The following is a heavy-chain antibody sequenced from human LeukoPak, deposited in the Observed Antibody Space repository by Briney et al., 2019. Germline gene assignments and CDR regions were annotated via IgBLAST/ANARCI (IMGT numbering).Heavy chain of an antibody. CDR3: ARGPHYYDSSGYYYGGYFDY. CDR2: IYTSGST. Sequence: PSETLSLTCTVSGGSISSRSYYWSWIRQPAGKGLEWIGRIYTSGSTKYNPSLKSRVTISVDTSKNQFSLRLSSVTAADTAVYYCARGPHYYDSSGYYYGGYFDYWGQGTLVTVSS. CDR1: GGSISSRSYY. J-gene: IGHJ4*02. D-gene: IGHD3-22*01. V-gene: IGHV4-61*02.